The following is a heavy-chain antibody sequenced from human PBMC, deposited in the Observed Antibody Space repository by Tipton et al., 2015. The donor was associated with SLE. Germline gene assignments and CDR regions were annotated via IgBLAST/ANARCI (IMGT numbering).Heavy chain of an antibody. CDR1: GGSFSGYY. J-gene: IGHJ3*01. CDR2: INHSGST. CDR3: ARPGNYFDSSGHHDAFDV. D-gene: IGHD3-22*01. V-gene: IGHV4-34*01. Sequence: TLSLTCAVYGGSFSGYYWNWIRQPPGKGLEWIGEINHSGSTNYNPSLKSRVTISFDTSKNQLSLKLSSVTAADTAVYYCARPGNYFDSSGHHDAFDVWDQGTMVTVSS.